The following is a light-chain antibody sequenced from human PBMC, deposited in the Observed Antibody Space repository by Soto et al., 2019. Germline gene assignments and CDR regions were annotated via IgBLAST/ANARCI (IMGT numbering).Light chain of an antibody. CDR2: GAS. V-gene: IGKV3-20*01. CDR3: QQHGSCMLGYT. CDR1: QSVSSSY. Sequence: EIVLTQSPGTLSLSPGERATLSCRASQSVSSSYLAWYQQKPGQAPRLLIYGASSRATGIPDMFSGSGSGTDFTLTIRRLEAEDVTVYYCQQHGSCMLGYTFGQGTKLENK. J-gene: IGKJ2*01.